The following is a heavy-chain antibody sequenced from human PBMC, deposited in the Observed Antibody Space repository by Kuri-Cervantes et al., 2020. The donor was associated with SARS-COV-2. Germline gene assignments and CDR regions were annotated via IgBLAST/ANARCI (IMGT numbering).Heavy chain of an antibody. CDR3: ARPPDRSGQNFDS. J-gene: IGHJ4*02. CDR1: GFTFKNYD. Sequence: GESLKISCAASGFTFKNYDMHWVRQAPGKGLEWVALISSDGTNKLQAGSVKGRFTISRDNSKNTLYLQMNSLTSENTSVYYCARPPDRSGQNFDSWGQGTLVTVSS. V-gene: IGHV3-30-3*01. CDR2: ISSDGTNK. D-gene: IGHD3-22*01.